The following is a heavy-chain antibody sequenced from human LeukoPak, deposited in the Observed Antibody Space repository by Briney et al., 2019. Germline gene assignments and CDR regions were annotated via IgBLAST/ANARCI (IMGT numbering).Heavy chain of an antibody. Sequence: GGSLRLSCATSGFTFSRYAMHWVRQAPGKGLEWVALISYDANIGSNKYYADSVKGRFTISRDNSKNTLYLQMNSLRAEDTAVNYCARDGGYDFWSGYYQDYWGQGTLVTVS. D-gene: IGHD3-3*01. CDR2: ISYDANIGSNK. CDR1: GFTFSRYA. V-gene: IGHV3-30-3*01. J-gene: IGHJ4*02. CDR3: ARDGGYDFWSGYYQDY.